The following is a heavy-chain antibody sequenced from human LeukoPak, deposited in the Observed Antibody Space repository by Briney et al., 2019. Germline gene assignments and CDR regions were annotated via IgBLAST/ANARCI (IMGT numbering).Heavy chain of an antibody. V-gene: IGHV1-2*02. CDR2: INPNSGGT. J-gene: IGHJ4*02. CDR1: GYTFTGYY. D-gene: IGHD6-13*01. Sequence: ASVTVSFKASGYTFTGYYMHWVRQAPGQGLEWMGWINPNSGGTNYAQKFQGRVTMTRDTSISTAYMELSRLRSDDTAVYYCARLRYSSSWWDLGYWGQGTLVTVSS. CDR3: ARLRYSSSWWDLGY.